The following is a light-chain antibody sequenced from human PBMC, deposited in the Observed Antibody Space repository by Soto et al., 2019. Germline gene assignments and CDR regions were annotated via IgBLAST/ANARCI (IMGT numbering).Light chain of an antibody. V-gene: IGKV3-15*01. J-gene: IGKJ1*01. CDR2: GAS. CDR3: QQYNTWPRT. CDR1: QNMKDY. Sequence: EIVMTQSPATLSMSPGERATLSCRASQNMKDYLAWFQQKPGQAPRLLIYGASTRATAIPARFSGSGSGTEFTLSISSLQSEDFAVYYCQQYNTWPRTFGQGTKVETK.